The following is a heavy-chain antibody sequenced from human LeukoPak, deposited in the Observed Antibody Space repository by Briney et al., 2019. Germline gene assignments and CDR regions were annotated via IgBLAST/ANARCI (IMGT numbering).Heavy chain of an antibody. D-gene: IGHD2-21*02. CDR1: GFTISSYA. J-gene: IGHJ1*01. CDR3: ARGVVVTAYSYFQH. Sequence: GGSRRLSCAASGFTISSYAMHWVRQAPGKGLEWVAVISYDGSNKYYADSVKGRFTISRDNSKNTLYLQMNSLRAEDTAVYYCARGVVVTAYSYFQHWGQGTLVTVSS. CDR2: ISYDGSNK. V-gene: IGHV3-30-3*01.